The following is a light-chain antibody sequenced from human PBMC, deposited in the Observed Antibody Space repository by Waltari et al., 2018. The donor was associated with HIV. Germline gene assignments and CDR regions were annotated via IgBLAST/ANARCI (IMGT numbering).Light chain of an antibody. CDR1: SSNIGSHY. Sequence: QSVLTQPPSASGTPGQRVTISCSGSSSNIGSHYVYWYQQLPGTTPKLLIDRNNQRPSGVPDRFSGSKSGTSASLAISGLRSEDEADYYCAAWDASLSGNWVFGGGTKLTVL. CDR2: RNN. V-gene: IGLV1-47*01. J-gene: IGLJ3*02. CDR3: AAWDASLSGNWV.